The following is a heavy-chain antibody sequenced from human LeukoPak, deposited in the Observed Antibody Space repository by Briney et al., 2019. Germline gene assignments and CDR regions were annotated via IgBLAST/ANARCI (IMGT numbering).Heavy chain of an antibody. CDR3: ARDTTYCGGGCCSLTDY. D-gene: IGHD2-21*02. CDR1: GFTFSSFS. CDR2: IRSSSVSI. J-gene: IGHJ4*02. V-gene: IGHV3-21*01. Sequence: GGFLRLSCAASGFTFSSFSMNWVRQAPGKGLEWVSSIRSSSVSIYYADSLKGRFTISRDNAKNSLYLHMDSLRAEDTAVYYCARDTTYCGGGCCSLTDYWGQGTLVSVSS.